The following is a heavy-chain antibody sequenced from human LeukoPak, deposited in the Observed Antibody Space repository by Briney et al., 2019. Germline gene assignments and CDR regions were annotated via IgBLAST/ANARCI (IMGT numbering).Heavy chain of an antibody. D-gene: IGHD6-19*01. Sequence: GGSLRLSCAASGFTFSSYAMSWVRQAPGKGLEWVSAISGSGGSTYYADSVKGRFTISRDNSKNTLYLQMNSLRVEDTAVYYCASPFIAVAGTRGANVDYWGQGTLVTVSS. J-gene: IGHJ4*02. V-gene: IGHV3-23*01. CDR3: ASPFIAVAGTRGANVDY. CDR1: GFTFSSYA. CDR2: ISGSGGST.